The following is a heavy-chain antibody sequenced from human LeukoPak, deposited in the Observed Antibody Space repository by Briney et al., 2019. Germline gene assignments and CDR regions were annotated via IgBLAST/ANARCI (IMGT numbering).Heavy chain of an antibody. Sequence: PSETLSLTCTVSGGSISSGGYYWSWIRQPPGKGLEWIGYIYHSGSTYYNPSLKSQVTISVDRSKNQFSLKLSSVTAADTAVYYCARSPGYCSSTSCFNYYYYYMDVWGKGTTVTVSS. CDR3: ARSPGYCSSTSCFNYYYYYMDV. CDR2: IYHSGST. D-gene: IGHD2-2*03. V-gene: IGHV4-30-2*01. CDR1: GGSISSGGYY. J-gene: IGHJ6*03.